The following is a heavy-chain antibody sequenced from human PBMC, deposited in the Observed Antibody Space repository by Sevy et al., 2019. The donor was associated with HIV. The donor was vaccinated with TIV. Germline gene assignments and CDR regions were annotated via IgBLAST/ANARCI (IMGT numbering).Heavy chain of an antibody. D-gene: IGHD3-3*01. CDR2: IKQDGSEK. V-gene: IGHV3-7*01. J-gene: IGHJ4*02. CDR3: AADFWSGYNHFDY. CDR1: GFTFSSYW. Sequence: GGSLRLACAASGFTFSSYWMSWVRRAPGKGLEWVANIKQDGSEKDYVDSVRGRFTISRDNAKNSLYLEMNSLRAEDTAVYYSAADFWSGYNHFDYWVQGTLVTVSS.